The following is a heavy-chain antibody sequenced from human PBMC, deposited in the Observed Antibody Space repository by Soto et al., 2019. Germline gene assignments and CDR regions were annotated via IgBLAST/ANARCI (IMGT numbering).Heavy chain of an antibody. CDR3: ARDPEY. CDR1: GGSISSFY. CDR2: IYYSGST. V-gene: IGHV4-59*01. Sequence: SETLSLTCTVSGGSISSFYWSWIRQPPGKGLEWIGYIYYSGSTNYNPSLKSRVTISVDTSKNQFSLKLSSVTAADTAVYYCARDPEYWGQGTLVTVSS. J-gene: IGHJ4*02.